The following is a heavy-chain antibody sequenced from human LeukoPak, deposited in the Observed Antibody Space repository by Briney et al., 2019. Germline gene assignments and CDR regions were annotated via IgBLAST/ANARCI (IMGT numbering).Heavy chain of an antibody. CDR1: GGSISSYY. CDR2: IYSNGTT. D-gene: IGHD1-14*01. Sequence: KPSETLSLTCTVYGGSISSYYWSWIRQSPGKGLEWIGYIYSNGTTYSNPSLKSRLTISIYTSRNQFSLKLSSVTAADTAVYYCAKTGWRGGGTFNEFDPWGQGTLVTVSS. V-gene: IGHV4-4*09. CDR3: AKTGWRGGGTFNEFDP. J-gene: IGHJ5*02.